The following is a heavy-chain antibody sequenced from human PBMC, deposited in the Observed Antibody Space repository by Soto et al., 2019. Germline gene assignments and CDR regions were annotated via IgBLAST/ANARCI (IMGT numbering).Heavy chain of an antibody. CDR3: ARLDRVVIISYYYYYMDV. CDR1: GYSFTSYW. J-gene: IGHJ6*03. D-gene: IGHD3-3*01. CDR2: IYPGDSDT. Sequence: GESLKISCKGSGYSFTSYWIGWVRQMPGKGLEWMGIIYPGDSDTRYSPSFQGQVTISADKSISTAYLQWSSLKASDTAMYYCARLDRVVIISYYYYYMDVWGKGTTVTVSS. V-gene: IGHV5-51*01.